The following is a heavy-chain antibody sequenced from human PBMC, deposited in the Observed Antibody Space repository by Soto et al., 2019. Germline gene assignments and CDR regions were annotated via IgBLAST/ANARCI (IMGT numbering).Heavy chain of an antibody. V-gene: IGHV3-23*01. CDR1: GFTFGNYA. CDR3: AKSLVTPSDAFDL. J-gene: IGHJ3*01. D-gene: IGHD2-21*02. Sequence: GGSLRLSCAASGFTFGNYAMNWVRQAPGKGLEWISSISDPGTSTYYANSVKGRFSMSRDNSKNALFLQMNRLRADDTAVYFCAKSLVTPSDAFDLWGRGTLVTVSS. CDR2: ISDPGTST.